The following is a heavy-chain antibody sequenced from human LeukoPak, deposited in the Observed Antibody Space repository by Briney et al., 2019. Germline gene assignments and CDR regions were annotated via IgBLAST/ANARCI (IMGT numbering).Heavy chain of an antibody. CDR2: IWYDGSNK. CDR1: GFTFSSYG. CDR3: ARDGGWYFDY. Sequence: GGSLRLSCAASGFTFSSYGMHWVRQAPGKGLEWVAIIWYDGSNKYYADSVKGRFTISRGNSKNTLSLQMNSLRAEDTAVYYCARDGGWYFDYWGQGTLVTVSS. V-gene: IGHV3-33*01. D-gene: IGHD6-19*01. J-gene: IGHJ4*02.